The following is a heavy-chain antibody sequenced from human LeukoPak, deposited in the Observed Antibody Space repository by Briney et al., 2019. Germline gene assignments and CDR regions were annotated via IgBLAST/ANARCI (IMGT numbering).Heavy chain of an antibody. V-gene: IGHV3-23*01. CDR2: ISGSGGST. CDR3: AKDQGSSCLFDY. Sequence: GGSLRLSCAASGFTLSSYAMSWVRQAPGKGLEWVSAISGSGGSTYYADSVKGRFTISRDNSKNTLYLQMNSLRAEDTAVYYCAKDQGSSCLFDYWGQGTLVTVSS. D-gene: IGHD6-13*01. J-gene: IGHJ4*02. CDR1: GFTLSSYA.